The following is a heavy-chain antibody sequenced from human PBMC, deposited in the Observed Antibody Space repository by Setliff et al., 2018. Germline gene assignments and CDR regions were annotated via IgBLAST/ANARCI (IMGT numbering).Heavy chain of an antibody. D-gene: IGHD2-21*02. J-gene: IGHJ3*01. V-gene: IGHV1-69*05. CDR1: GGTFSSYG. CDR2: TIPMFGTI. CDR3: ARDWFCSGGDCSDVFDF. Sequence: SVKVSCKASGGTFSSYGNSWVRQAPGQGLEWMGGTIPMFGTIDYARKFQGRVTIITDESTSTAYMQLSSLGSEDTAVYYCARDWFCSGGDCSDVFDFWGQGTMVTVSS.